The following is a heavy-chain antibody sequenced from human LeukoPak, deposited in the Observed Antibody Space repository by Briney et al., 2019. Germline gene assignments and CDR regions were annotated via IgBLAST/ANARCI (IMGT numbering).Heavy chain of an antibody. Sequence: GGSLRLSCAASGFTLSGYWMSWVRRAPGKGLEWVANIKQDGDEKYYVDSVKGRFTISRDNAKNSLYLQMNSLRAEDTAVYYCARSLSSGYYYPYFDYWGQGTLVTVSS. J-gene: IGHJ4*02. CDR2: IKQDGDEK. V-gene: IGHV3-7*03. CDR1: GFTLSGYW. D-gene: IGHD3-22*01. CDR3: ARSLSSGYYYPYFDY.